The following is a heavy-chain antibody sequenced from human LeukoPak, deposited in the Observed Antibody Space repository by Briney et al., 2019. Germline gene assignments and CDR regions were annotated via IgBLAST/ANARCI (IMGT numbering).Heavy chain of an antibody. CDR2: IFYSGSA. D-gene: IGHD3-10*01. J-gene: IGHJ4*02. CDR3: ARHGDRGGGFDY. Sequence: PSETLSLTCPVSGGSISSSSDYWGRIRQPPGKGLEWIGSIFYSGSAYYNPSLKSRVTISVDPSKNQFSLKLSSVTAADTAVYYCARHGDRGGGFDYWGQGTLVTVSS. CDR1: GGSISSSSDY. V-gene: IGHV4-39*01.